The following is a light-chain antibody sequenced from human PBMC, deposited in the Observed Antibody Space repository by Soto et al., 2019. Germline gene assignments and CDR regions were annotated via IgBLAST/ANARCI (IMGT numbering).Light chain of an antibody. CDR1: SSDVGGYNY. Sequence: QSVLTQPASVSGSPVQSITISCTGTSSDVGGYNYVSWYQQHPGKAPKLMIYDVNNRPSGVSSRFSGSKSGNTASLTISGLQAEDEADYYCSSYTRSATYVFATGTKVTVL. J-gene: IGLJ1*01. V-gene: IGLV2-14*03. CDR2: DVN. CDR3: SSYTRSATYV.